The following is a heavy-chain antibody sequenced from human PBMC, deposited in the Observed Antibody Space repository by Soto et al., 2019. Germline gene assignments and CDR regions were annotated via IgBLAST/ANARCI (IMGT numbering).Heavy chain of an antibody. CDR3: ARESLGAKGADH. Sequence: QVQLVQSGAEVKRPGSSVKVSCESSGDTFNSYLISWVRQAPGQGLEWMGGIIPIIRVTHYAQRFQGRVTISALSSTGTAYMELTNLGFEDTALYYCARESLGAKGADHWGQGTLVSVS. CDR1: GDTFNSYL. V-gene: IGHV1-69*17. CDR2: IIPIIRVT. J-gene: IGHJ4*02. D-gene: IGHD7-27*01.